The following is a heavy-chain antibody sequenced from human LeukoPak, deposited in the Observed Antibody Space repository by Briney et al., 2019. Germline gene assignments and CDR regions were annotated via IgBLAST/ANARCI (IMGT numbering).Heavy chain of an antibody. Sequence: PSETLSLTCAVYGGSISGYYWSWIRQPPGKGLEWIGQINHSGSTNYNPSLKSRVTMSVDTSKNQFSLKLSSVTAADTALYYCARAYYDILTGYYTNSFDIWGQGTMVTVSS. CDR1: GGSISGYY. CDR3: ARAYYDILTGYYTNSFDI. J-gene: IGHJ3*02. D-gene: IGHD3-9*01. V-gene: IGHV4-34*01. CDR2: INHSGST.